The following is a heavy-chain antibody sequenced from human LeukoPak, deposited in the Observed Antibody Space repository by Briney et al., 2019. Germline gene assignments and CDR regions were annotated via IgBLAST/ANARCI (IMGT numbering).Heavy chain of an antibody. J-gene: IGHJ3*02. V-gene: IGHV4-39*01. CDR3: ARHSRGYYDSTGYYYGSHAFDI. D-gene: IGHD3-22*01. CDR1: GGSIISSTYY. CDR2: IYYSGTT. Sequence: KPSETLSLTCTVSGGSIISSTYYWGWIRQPPGKGLEWIGSIYYSGTTYYNPSLKSRVTISVDTSRNQSSLKLSSVTAADTAVFHCARHSRGYYDSTGYYYGSHAFDIWGQGTMVTVSS.